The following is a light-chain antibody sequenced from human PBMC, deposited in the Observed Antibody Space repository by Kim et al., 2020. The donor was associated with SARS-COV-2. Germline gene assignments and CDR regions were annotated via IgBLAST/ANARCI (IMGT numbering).Light chain of an antibody. Sequence: SYELTQPPSVTVAPGKTAKLTCERDNIGDSSVHWYQKKPGQAPVLVIYYDTERPSGIPERFSGSNSGNTATLTITRIGAGDEADYYCQAWDDTSDHLWVFGGGTQLTVL. J-gene: IGLJ3*02. V-gene: IGLV3-21*04. CDR3: QAWDDTSDHLWV. CDR1: NIGDSS. CDR2: YDT.